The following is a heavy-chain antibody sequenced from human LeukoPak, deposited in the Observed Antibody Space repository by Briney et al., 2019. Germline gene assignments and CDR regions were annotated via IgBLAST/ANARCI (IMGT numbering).Heavy chain of an antibody. J-gene: IGHJ4*02. CDR2: ISSSSSYI. Sequence: PGGSLRLSCAASGFTFSSYSMNWVRQAPGKGLEWVSSISSSSSYIYYADSVKGRFTISRDNAKNSLYLQMNSLRAEDTAVYYCAKQQQLVRAGDYWGQGTLVTVSS. CDR1: GFTFSSYS. CDR3: AKQQQLVRAGDY. V-gene: IGHV3-21*01. D-gene: IGHD6-13*01.